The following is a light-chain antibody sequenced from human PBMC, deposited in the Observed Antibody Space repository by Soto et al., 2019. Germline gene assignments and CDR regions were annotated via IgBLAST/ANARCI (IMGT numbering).Light chain of an antibody. CDR1: SGHSTYA. CDR2: LNSDGSH. Sequence: QLVLTQSPSASASLGASVKVTCTLSSGHSTYAIAWHQQQPEKGPRYLMKLNSDGSHTKGDGIPDRFSGSSSGAERYLNISSLQSEDEADYYCQTWSTGIVVFGGGTQLTVL. CDR3: QTWSTGIVV. V-gene: IGLV4-69*01. J-gene: IGLJ2*01.